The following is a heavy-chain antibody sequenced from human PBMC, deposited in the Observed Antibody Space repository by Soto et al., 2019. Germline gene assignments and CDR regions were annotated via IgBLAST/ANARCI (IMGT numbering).Heavy chain of an antibody. CDR2: IHYTGTT. Sequence: QVQLQESGPGLVKPSQTLSLTCAVSGGSISSAGYYWSWFRQHPGRGLEWIGYIHYTGTTYYNPSLKSRITISVDTSKNQFSLKLISVTAADTAMYYCARDYDSSGSTNDAFDIWGQGTMVRLF. D-gene: IGHD3-22*01. CDR1: GGSISSAGYY. V-gene: IGHV4-31*11. CDR3: ARDYDSSGSTNDAFDI. J-gene: IGHJ3*02.